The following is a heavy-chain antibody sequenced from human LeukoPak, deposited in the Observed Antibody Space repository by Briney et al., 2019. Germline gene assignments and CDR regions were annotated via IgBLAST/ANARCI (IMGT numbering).Heavy chain of an antibody. CDR3: ARTGAGYSSGWPDY. D-gene: IGHD6-19*01. V-gene: IGHV1-2*02. J-gene: IGHJ4*02. CDR2: NDPNSGGT. Sequence: ASVKVSCKASGYTSTGYYMDWVRHAPGRGLEWMGWNDPNSGGTNYAQKFQGRVTMTRDTSISTAYMELRRVRSDDTAVYYCARTGAGYSSGWPDYWGQGTLVTVSS. CDR1: GYTSTGYY.